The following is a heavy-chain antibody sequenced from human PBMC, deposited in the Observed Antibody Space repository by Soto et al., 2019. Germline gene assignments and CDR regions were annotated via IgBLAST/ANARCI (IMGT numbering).Heavy chain of an antibody. D-gene: IGHD5-12*01. J-gene: IGHJ6*02. CDR2: ISYDGSNK. CDR1: GFTFSSYG. CDR3: AKQMATIKGYYYYYGMDV. V-gene: IGHV3-30*18. Sequence: GGSLRLSCAASGFTFSSYGMHWVRQAPGKGLEWVAVISYDGSNKYYADSVKGRFTISRDNSKNTLYLQMNSLRAEDTAVYYCAKQMATIKGYYYYYGMDVWGQGTTVTVSS.